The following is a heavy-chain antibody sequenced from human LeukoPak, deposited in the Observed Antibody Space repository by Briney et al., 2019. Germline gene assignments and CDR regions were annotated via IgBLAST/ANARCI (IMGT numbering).Heavy chain of an antibody. D-gene: IGHD6-19*01. CDR1: GYSFTSYW. CDR2: IYPGDSDT. J-gene: IGHJ4*02. Sequence: GESLKISCKGSGYSFTSYWIGWVRQMPGKGLEWMGIIYPGDSDTRYRPSFQGQVTISADKSISTAYLQWSSLKASDTALYYCASPIAVAGTLAFDYWGQGTLVTVSS. CDR3: ASPIAVAGTLAFDY. V-gene: IGHV5-51*01.